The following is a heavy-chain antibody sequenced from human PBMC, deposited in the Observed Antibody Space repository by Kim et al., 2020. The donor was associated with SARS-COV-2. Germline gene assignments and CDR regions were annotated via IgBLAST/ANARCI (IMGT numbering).Heavy chain of an antibody. J-gene: IGHJ3*02. D-gene: IGHD3-22*01. CDR3: ARVRTRITMIVVVTDAFDR. CDR2: IYYSGST. Sequence: SESLSLTCTVSGGSISSGDYYWSWLRQPPGKGLEWIGYIYYSGSTYYNPSLKSRVTISVDTSKNQSSLKLSSVTAADTAVYYCARVRTRITMIVVVTDAFDRWGEGRKVAVSS. CDR1: GGSISSGDYY. V-gene: IGHV4-30-4*01.